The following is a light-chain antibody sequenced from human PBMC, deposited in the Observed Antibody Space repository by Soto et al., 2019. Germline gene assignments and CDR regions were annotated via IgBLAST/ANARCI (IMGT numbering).Light chain of an antibody. Sequence: QSVSNNLAWYQQKLGQAPRLLIYGASSRATGITDMFSGSQSGTDFTVTLSRLEPEAALANYWRPRASSRRTFGVGTKVDIK. J-gene: IGKJ4*01. CDR1: QSVSNN. CDR3: RPRASSRRT. V-gene: IGKV3-20*01. CDR2: GAS.